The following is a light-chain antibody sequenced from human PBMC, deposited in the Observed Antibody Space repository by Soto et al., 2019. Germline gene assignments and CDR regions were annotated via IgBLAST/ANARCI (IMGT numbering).Light chain of an antibody. CDR2: GAT. Sequence: DIQMTQSPSNVSASIGDRVSISCRSSQYISNWLAWYQQKPGRAPKLLIYGATTLQTGVPSRFSGSVSGTDFTLTISSLQPDDFATYFCQQTNNYPPDFGQGTRLDMK. V-gene: IGKV1-12*01. J-gene: IGKJ5*01. CDR1: QYISNW. CDR3: QQTNNYPPD.